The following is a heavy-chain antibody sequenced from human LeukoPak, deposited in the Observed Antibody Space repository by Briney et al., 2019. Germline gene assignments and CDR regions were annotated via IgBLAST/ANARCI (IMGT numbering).Heavy chain of an antibody. CDR3: ATDGAGFDT. CDR1: GFTFNDYY. J-gene: IGHJ5*02. CDR2: INIGGTNT. V-gene: IGHV3-11*01. Sequence: PGGSLRLSCAASGFTFNDYYMSWIRQAPGKGLEWLSYINIGGTNTHYADSVEGRSTISRDNAKKSLYLEMNNLRAEDTAVYYCATDGAGFDTWGQGVLVTVSS.